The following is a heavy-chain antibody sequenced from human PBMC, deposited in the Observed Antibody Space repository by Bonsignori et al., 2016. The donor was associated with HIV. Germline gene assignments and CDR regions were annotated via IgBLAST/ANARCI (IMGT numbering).Heavy chain of an antibody. CDR2: INSDGSST. CDR3: ARAPRGGDCYDY. J-gene: IGHJ4*02. Sequence: WIRQPPGRGLVWVSRINSDGSSTSYADSVKGRFTISRDNAKNTLYLQMNSLRAEDTAVYYCARAPRGGDCYDYWGQGTLVTVSS. D-gene: IGHD2-21*01. V-gene: IGHV3-74*01.